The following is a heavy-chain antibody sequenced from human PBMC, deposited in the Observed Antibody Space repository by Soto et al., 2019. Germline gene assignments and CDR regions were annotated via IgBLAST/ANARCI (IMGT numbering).Heavy chain of an antibody. CDR1: GGSISSGDYY. V-gene: IGHV4-30-4*01. Sequence: SETLSLTCTVSGGSISSGDYYGSWIRQPPGKGLEWIGYIYYSGSTYYNPSLKSRVTISVDTSKNQFSLKLSSVTAADTAVYYCAIGGSSFVYCGGDCQHDYWGQGTLVTVSS. D-gene: IGHD2-21*02. J-gene: IGHJ4*02. CDR2: IYYSGST. CDR3: AIGGSSFVYCGGDCQHDY.